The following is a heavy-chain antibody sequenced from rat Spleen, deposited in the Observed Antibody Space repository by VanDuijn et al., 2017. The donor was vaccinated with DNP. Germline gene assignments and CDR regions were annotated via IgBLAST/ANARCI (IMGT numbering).Heavy chain of an antibody. CDR2: ITNTGDST. V-gene: IGHV5-20*01. J-gene: IGHJ2*01. D-gene: IGHD1-4*01. Sequence: EVQLVESDGGLVQPGRSLKLSCAASGFTFSDYYMAWVRQAPTKGLEWVASITNTGDSTYYSDSVKGRFTISRENAKSTLYLQMDSLRSEDTATYYCVGRPPPTRGPFDYWGQGVTVTVSS. CDR3: VGRPPPTRGPFDY. CDR1: GFTFSDYY.